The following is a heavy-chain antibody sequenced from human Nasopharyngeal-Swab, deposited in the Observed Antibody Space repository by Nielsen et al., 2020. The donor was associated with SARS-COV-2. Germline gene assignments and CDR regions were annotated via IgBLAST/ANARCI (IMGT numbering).Heavy chain of an antibody. D-gene: IGHD2-15*01. J-gene: IGHJ6*02. Sequence: RQAPGKGLEWIGSIYYSGSTYYNPSLKSRVTISVDTSKNQFSLKLSSVTAADTAVYYCVRGPGLLLGYYYYYGMDVWGQGTTVTVSS. CDR2: IYYSGST. CDR3: VRGPGLLLGYYYYYGMDV. V-gene: IGHV4-39*01.